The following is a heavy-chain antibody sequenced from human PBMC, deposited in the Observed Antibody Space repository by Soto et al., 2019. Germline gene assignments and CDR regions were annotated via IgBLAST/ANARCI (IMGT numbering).Heavy chain of an antibody. Sequence: SETLSLTCTVACGSISSGPYSWGWIRQPPGEGLEWIGTFYYSESTYYNPSLESRVTISVDTSKNQFSLKVSSVTVADTAVYYCARLGGYCSSTSCYGYYGMDVWGQGTTVTVSS. V-gene: IGHV4-39*01. J-gene: IGHJ6*02. CDR2: FYYSEST. CDR3: ARLGGYCSSTSCYGYYGMDV. D-gene: IGHD2-2*01. CDR1: CGSISSGPYS.